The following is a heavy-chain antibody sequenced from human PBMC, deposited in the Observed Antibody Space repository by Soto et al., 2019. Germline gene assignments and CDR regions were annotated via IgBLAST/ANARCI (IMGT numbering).Heavy chain of an antibody. CDR2: IDTSGTT. J-gene: IGHJ6*02. D-gene: IGHD3-16*01. V-gene: IGHV4-4*07. Sequence: QVQVQESGPGLVKPSETLSLTCTVSGGSISSYYVSWIRQSAGKGLVWIGRIDTSGTTNYNPSLKSRVTMSVDASKSQFSLNLSSVTAADTAVYYCARGPRGYVYYHGMDVWGQGTTVTVSS. CDR1: GGSISSYY. CDR3: ARGPRGYVYYHGMDV.